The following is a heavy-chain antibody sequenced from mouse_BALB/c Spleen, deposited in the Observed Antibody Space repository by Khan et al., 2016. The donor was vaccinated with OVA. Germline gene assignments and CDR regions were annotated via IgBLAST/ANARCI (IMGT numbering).Heavy chain of an antibody. D-gene: IGHD2-10*01. CDR3: ARPPYFSYVMDY. CDR2: INTYTGEP. J-gene: IGHJ4*01. CDR1: GYTFTNYG. Sequence: QVRLQQSGPELKKPGETVKISCKASGYTFTNYGMNWVKQAPGKGLKWMGWINTYTGEPTYTDDFKGRFAFSLETSASTAYLQINNLKNEDTATYFCARPPYFSYVMDYWGQGTSVTVSS. V-gene: IGHV9-3-1*01.